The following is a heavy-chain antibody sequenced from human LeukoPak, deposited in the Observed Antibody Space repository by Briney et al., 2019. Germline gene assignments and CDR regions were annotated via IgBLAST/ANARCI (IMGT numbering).Heavy chain of an antibody. CDR2: MNPNSGNT. D-gene: IGHD6-19*01. Sequence: ASVKVSCKASGYTFTSYDINWVRQATGQGLEWMGWMNPNSGNTGYAQKFPGRVTMTRNTSISTAYMELSSLRSEDTAVYYCARRARRSGTPSPFDPWGQGTLVTVSS. CDR3: ARRARRSGTPSPFDP. CDR1: GYTFTSYD. J-gene: IGHJ5*02. V-gene: IGHV1-8*01.